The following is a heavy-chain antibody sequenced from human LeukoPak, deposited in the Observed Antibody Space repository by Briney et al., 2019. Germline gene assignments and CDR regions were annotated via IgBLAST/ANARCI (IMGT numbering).Heavy chain of an antibody. CDR3: ARRDIVVVPAAIIGAFDI. V-gene: IGHV3-20*04. CDR2: INWNGGST. Sequence: PGGSLRLSCAASRFTFSSYGMHWVRQAPGKGLEWVSGINWNGGSTGYADSVKGRFTISRDNAKNSLYLQMNSLRAEDTALYYCARRDIVVVPAAIIGAFDIWGQGTMVTVSS. J-gene: IGHJ3*02. CDR1: RFTFSSYG. D-gene: IGHD2-2*02.